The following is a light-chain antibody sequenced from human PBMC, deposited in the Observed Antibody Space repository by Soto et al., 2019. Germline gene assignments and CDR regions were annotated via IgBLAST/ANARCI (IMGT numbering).Light chain of an antibody. CDR2: RNT. J-gene: IGLJ2*01. V-gene: IGLV1-40*01. Sequence: QSVLTQPPSVSGAPGQRVTFSCTGSSSNIGAGFDVHWYQQLPGAAPKLLIFRNTNRPSGVPDRFSGSMSGPSASLAITGLQTEDEADYYCQSYDNSLSASVFGGGTKLTVL. CDR1: SSNIGAGFD. CDR3: QSYDNSLSASV.